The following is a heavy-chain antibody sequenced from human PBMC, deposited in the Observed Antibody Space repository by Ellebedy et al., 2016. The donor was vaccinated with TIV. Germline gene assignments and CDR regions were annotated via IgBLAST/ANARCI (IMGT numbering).Heavy chain of an antibody. D-gene: IGHD1-14*01. CDR3: VRGGAAPHNRYFDF. CDR1: GFTFNNYW. CDR2: IKEDGSDK. J-gene: IGHJ2*01. V-gene: IGHV3-7*01. Sequence: GESLKISCATSGFTFNNYWMSWVRQAPGQGLEWVANIKEDGSDKNYVDSVKGRFTISRDNAKNLLYLQMNSLRAEDTAVYYCVRGGAAPHNRYFDFWGRGTLVTVSS.